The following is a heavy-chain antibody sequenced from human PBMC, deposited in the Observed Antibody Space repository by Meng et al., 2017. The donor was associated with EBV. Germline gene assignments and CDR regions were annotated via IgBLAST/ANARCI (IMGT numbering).Heavy chain of an antibody. Sequence: QVHLRQAGAGVKKPGSSVKVSCRTSGGTFRSDAVSWVRQAPGQGLEWMGGLIPMSGAPHYAQKFQDRVTIIADESTSTHSMELNNLRFEDTAMYYCASGSGRGFTPDYWGQGTLVTVSS. V-gene: IGHV1-69*01. D-gene: IGHD3-10*01. CDR3: ASGSGRGFTPDY. J-gene: IGHJ4*02. CDR1: GGTFRSDA. CDR2: LIPMSGAP.